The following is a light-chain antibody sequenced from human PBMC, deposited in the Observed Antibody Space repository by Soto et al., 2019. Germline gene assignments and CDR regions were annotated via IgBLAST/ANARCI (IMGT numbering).Light chain of an antibody. J-gene: IGKJ1*01. Sequence: VLTQSPGTLSLSPGERATLPCRASQNITNNYVAWYQHKPGQAPRLLIYGASSRATGIPVRFSGSGSGTDFTLTISRLEPEDFAVYYCQQHGNSPRTFGQGTKVDIK. CDR2: GAS. V-gene: IGKV3-20*01. CDR1: QNITNNY. CDR3: QQHGNSPRT.